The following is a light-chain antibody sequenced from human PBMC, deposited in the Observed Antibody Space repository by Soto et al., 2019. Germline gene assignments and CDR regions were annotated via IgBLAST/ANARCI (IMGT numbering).Light chain of an antibody. CDR1: SGDIGVFKY. CDR3: CSYAGSYTLV. Sequence: QSALTQPASVSGSPGQSITISCTGTSGDIGVFKYVSWYQQHPGKAPKLMIYDVSKRPSGVPDRFSGSKSGNTASLTISGLQAEDEADYYCCSYAGSYTLVFGGGTKVTVL. CDR2: DVS. V-gene: IGLV2-11*01. J-gene: IGLJ3*02.